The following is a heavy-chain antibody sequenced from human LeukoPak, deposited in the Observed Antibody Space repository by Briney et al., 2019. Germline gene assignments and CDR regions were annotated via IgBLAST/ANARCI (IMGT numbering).Heavy chain of an antibody. CDR2: IDSDGSST. D-gene: IGHD5-12*01. CDR1: GFTLSNFW. CDR3: VREGGYDPFEN. Sequence: GGSLRLSCAASGFTLSNFWMNWVRQAPGKGLVWVSRIDSDGSSTSYAGSVKGRFTISRDNAKNTLYLQMNSLRAEDTAVYYCVREGGYDPFENWGQGTLVTVSS. J-gene: IGHJ4*02. V-gene: IGHV3-74*01.